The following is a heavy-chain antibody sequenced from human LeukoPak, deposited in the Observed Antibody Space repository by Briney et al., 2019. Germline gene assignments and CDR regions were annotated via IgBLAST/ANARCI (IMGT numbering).Heavy chain of an antibody. CDR3: AKELEDYYGPPDY. CDR2: ISGSGGST. D-gene: IGHD3-10*01. J-gene: IGHJ4*02. Sequence: GGSLRLSCAASGFTFSSYSMNWVRQAPGKGLEWVSAISGSGGSTYYADSVKGRFTISRDNSKNTLYLQMNSLRAEDTAVYYCAKELEDYYGPPDYWGQGTLVTVSS. V-gene: IGHV3-23*01. CDR1: GFTFSSYS.